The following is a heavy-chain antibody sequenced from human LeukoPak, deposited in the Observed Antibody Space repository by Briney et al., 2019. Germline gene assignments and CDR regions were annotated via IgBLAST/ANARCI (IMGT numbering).Heavy chain of an antibody. V-gene: IGHV4-59*01. CDR1: GGSISNYY. CDR2: VYHSGNT. J-gene: IGHJ5*02. D-gene: IGHD4-17*01. Sequence: SETLSLTCTVSGGSISNYYWNWIRQPPGKRLEWIGSVYHSGNTNYNPSLGSRVIMSVDTSKNQFSLELTSLTATDTAVYYCARRISGDYGNWLDPLGPGNPGHRLL. CDR3: ARRISGDYGNWLDP.